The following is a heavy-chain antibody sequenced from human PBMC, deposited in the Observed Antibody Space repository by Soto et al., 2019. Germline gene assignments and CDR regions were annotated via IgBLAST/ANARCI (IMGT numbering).Heavy chain of an antibody. CDR3: AKGKRPPPPYSAYEPFDS. Sequence: QVQLVESGGGVVQPGRSLRLSCAASGFSLSSSVMHWVRQAPGKGLEWVAVFWKDGNTKYYADSVKGRFIISRDNSKNTLYLELNSLRPEDTALYYCAKGKRPPPPYSAYEPFDSCGQGTLVSVSS. D-gene: IGHD5-12*01. V-gene: IGHV3-33*06. J-gene: IGHJ4*02. CDR2: FWKDGNTK. CDR1: GFSLSSSV.